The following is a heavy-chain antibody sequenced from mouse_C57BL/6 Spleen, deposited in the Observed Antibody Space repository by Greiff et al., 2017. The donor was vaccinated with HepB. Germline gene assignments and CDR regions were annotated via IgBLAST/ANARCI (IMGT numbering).Heavy chain of an antibody. V-gene: IGHV1-54*01. CDR1: GYAFTNYL. J-gene: IGHJ3*01. D-gene: IGHD1-1*01. CDR2: INPGSGGT. CDR3: SRSRSYENWFAY. Sequence: QVQLQQSGAELVRPGTSVKVSCKASGYAFTNYLIEWVKQRPGQGLEWIGVINPGSGGTNYNEKFKGKATLTADKSSSTAYMQISSLTSEDSAVYFCSRSRSYENWFAYWGQGTLVTVSA.